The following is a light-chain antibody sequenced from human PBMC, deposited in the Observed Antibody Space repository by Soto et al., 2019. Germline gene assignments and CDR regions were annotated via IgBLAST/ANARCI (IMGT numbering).Light chain of an antibody. CDR3: QQSYVTPRT. CDR1: QDISNY. J-gene: IGKJ1*01. V-gene: IGKV1-39*01. Sequence: DIQMTQSPSSLSASVGDRVTITCRASQDISNYLNWYQHRLGRASKLLIYDATRLQSGVSSRFSGTGTGKDFTHTISSLQPEDVATYYGQQSYVTPRTFGPGTRVDIK. CDR2: DAT.